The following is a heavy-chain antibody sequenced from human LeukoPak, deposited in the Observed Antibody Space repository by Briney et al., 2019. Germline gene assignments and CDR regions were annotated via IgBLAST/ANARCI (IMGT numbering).Heavy chain of an antibody. CDR2: ISFDGGTQ. CDR3: ASASGGGFDH. CDR1: GFTFSSYS. D-gene: IGHD3-16*01. Sequence: GGSLRLSCAASGFTFSSYSMNWVRQAPGKGLEWVAAISFDGGTQHYADSVKGRFTFSRDNSRKTLYLQMNGLVPEDTATYYCASASGGGFDHWGQGTPVTVSS. J-gene: IGHJ4*02. V-gene: IGHV3-30*03.